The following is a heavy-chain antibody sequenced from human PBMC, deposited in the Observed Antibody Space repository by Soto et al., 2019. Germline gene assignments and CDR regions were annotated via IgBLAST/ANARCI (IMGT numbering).Heavy chain of an antibody. CDR2: IYNSGTT. V-gene: IGHV3-66*01. CDR1: GISVSNKY. Sequence: VQLVESGGGLVQPGGSLRLSCAASGISVSNKYFSWVRQAPGKGLEWVSVIYNSGTTYYADSVKGRFTLSRDSSKNTLYLAMNSLRVEDTAVYHCARGLGLSWSHGDWGLGTPVTVSS. CDR3: ARGLGLSWSHGD. D-gene: IGHD2-8*01. J-gene: IGHJ4*02.